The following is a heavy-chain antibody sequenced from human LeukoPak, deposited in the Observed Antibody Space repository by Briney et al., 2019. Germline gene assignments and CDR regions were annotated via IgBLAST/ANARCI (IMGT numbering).Heavy chain of an antibody. D-gene: IGHD2-15*01. Sequence: SETLSLTCTVSGGSISSSSYYWGWIRQPPGKGLEWIGSIYYSGSTYYNPSLKSRVTISVDTSKNQFSLKLSPVAAADTAVYYCARLRVVAAPDYWGQGTLVTVSS. J-gene: IGHJ4*02. CDR2: IYYSGST. CDR1: GGSISSSSYY. V-gene: IGHV4-39*01. CDR3: ARLRVVAAPDY.